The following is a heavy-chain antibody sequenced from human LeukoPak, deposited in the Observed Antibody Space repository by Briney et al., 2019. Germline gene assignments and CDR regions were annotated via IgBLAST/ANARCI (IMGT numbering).Heavy chain of an antibody. J-gene: IGHJ4*02. V-gene: IGHV4-39*07. D-gene: IGHD1-26*01. CDR2: IYYSGST. CDR1: GGSISSSSYY. CDR3: ARDTVGARSFFDY. Sequence: SETLSLTCTVSGGSISSSSYYWGWIRQPPGKGLEWIGSIYYSGSTYYNPSLKSRVTISVDTSKNQFSLKLSSVTAADTAVYYCARDTVGARSFFDYWGQGTLVTVSS.